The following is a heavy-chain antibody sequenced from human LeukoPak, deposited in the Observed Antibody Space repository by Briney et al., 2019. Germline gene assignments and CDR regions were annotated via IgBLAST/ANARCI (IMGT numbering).Heavy chain of an antibody. V-gene: IGHV3-7*03. CDR3: ARSTFAMETPSFDY. J-gene: IGHJ4*02. D-gene: IGHD5-18*01. CDR2: IKQDGSEK. Sequence: GGSLRLSCTASGFIFSSYWMSWVRQAPGKGLEWVANIKQDGSEKYYVDSVKGRFTISRDNAKNSLYLQMNSLRAEDTAVYYCARSTFAMETPSFDYWGQGTLVTVSS. CDR1: GFIFSSYW.